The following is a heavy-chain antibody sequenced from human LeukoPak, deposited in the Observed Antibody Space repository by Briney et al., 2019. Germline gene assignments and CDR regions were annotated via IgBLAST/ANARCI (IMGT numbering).Heavy chain of an antibody. J-gene: IGHJ4*02. CDR3: ARVAIEAAAGMLPDY. CDR1: GFTFSSYW. Sequence: PGGSLRLSCAASGFTFSSYWMSWVRQAPGKGLEWVANIKQDGSEKYHVDSVKGRFTISRDNAKNSLYLQMNSLRAEDTAVYYCARVAIEAAAGMLPDYWGQGTLVTVSS. CDR2: IKQDGSEK. V-gene: IGHV3-7*01. D-gene: IGHD6-13*01.